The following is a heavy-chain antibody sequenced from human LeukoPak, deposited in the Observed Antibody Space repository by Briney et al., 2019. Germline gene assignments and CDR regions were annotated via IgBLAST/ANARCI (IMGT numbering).Heavy chain of an antibody. V-gene: IGHV4-31*03. CDR1: GGSISSGGYY. CDR3: ARERASSTFDY. Sequence: SETLSLTCTVSGGSISSGGYYWSWIRQHPGKGLEWIGYIYYSGSTYYNPSLKSRVTISVDTSKNQFSLNLSSVTAADTAVYYCARERASSTFDYWGQGTLVTVSS. J-gene: IGHJ4*02. CDR2: IYYSGST.